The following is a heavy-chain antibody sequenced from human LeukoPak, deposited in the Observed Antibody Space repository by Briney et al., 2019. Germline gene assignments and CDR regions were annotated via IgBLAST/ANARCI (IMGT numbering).Heavy chain of an antibody. D-gene: IGHD4-17*01. Sequence: GASVKVSCKASGGTFSGYAISWVQQAPGQGLEWMGRIIPILGIANYAQKFQGRVTITADRSTSTAYMELSSLRSEDTAVYYCARELPYGLKYYFDYWGQGTLVTVSS. V-gene: IGHV1-69*04. CDR1: GGTFSGYA. CDR3: ARELPYGLKYYFDY. CDR2: IIPILGIA. J-gene: IGHJ4*02.